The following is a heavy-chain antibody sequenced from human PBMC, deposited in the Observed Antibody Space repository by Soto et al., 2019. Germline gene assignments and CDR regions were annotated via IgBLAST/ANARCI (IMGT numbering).Heavy chain of an antibody. D-gene: IGHD5-12*01. CDR1: GFTFTSSA. V-gene: IGHV1-58*01. J-gene: IGHJ4*02. CDR3: AATDRRDGYNRDY. CDR2: IVVGSGNT. Sequence: SVKVSCKASGFTFTSSAVQWVRQARGQRREWIGWIVVGSGNTNYAQKFQERVTITRDMSTSTAYMELSSLRSEDTAVYYCAATDRRDGYNRDYWGQGTLVTVSS.